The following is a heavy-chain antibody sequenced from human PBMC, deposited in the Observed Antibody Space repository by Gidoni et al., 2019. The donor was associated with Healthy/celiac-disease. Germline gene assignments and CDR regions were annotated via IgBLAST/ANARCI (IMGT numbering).Heavy chain of an antibody. Sequence: QVQLVESGGGVVQPGRSLRLPCAASGFTFSSYGMHWVRQAPGKGLEWVAVIWYDGSNKYYADSVKGRFTISRDNSKNTLYLQMNSLRAEDTAVYYCARGGFGVVRGGMDVWGQGTTVTVSS. CDR3: ARGGFGVVRGGMDV. V-gene: IGHV3-33*01. CDR1: GFTFSSYG. CDR2: IWYDGSNK. D-gene: IGHD3-3*01. J-gene: IGHJ6*02.